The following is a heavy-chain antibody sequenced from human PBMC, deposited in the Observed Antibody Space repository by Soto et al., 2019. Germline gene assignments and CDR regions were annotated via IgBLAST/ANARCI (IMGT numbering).Heavy chain of an antibody. D-gene: IGHD3-9*01. V-gene: IGHV1-2*07. CDR1: GYIVTVYH. Sequence: RAPVKVCCNAAGYIVTVYHIHLDRHAPGRGLEWMGWIYPNRGDTEYEHNFQGRVTMTRDTSFNLVYMEMSGLMSDDTAVYYCARDARGTRGFDEMDIWGQGSTVTV. J-gene: IGHJ6*02. CDR2: IYPNRGDT. CDR3: ARDARGTRGFDEMDI.